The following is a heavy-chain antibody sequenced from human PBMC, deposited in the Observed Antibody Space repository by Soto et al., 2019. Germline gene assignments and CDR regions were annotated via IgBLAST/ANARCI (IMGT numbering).Heavy chain of an antibody. CDR3: AKLQFYGDYDLDC. D-gene: IGHD4-17*01. J-gene: IGHJ4*02. V-gene: IGHV1-69*02. CDR1: GGTFSSYT. CDR2: IIPILGIA. Sequence: QVQLVQSGAEVKKPGSSVKVSCKASGGTFSSYTISWVRQAPGQGLEWMGRIIPILGIANYAQKFQGRVTITADKSTSTAYMELSSLRSEDTAVYYCAKLQFYGDYDLDCWGQGTLVTVSS.